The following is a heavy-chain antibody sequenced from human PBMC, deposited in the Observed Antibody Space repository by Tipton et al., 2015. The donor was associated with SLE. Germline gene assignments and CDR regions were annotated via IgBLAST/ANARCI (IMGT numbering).Heavy chain of an antibody. V-gene: IGHV4-34*01. CDR3: ARHDEPRRALDI. Sequence: TLSLTCAVYGGFFSGFYWSWIRQPPGRGLEWIGEINHSGSTNYNPSLKSRVTISLDTSKNQFSLKLSSVTAADTAVYYCARHDEPRRALDIWGQGTMVTVSS. J-gene: IGHJ3*02. CDR1: GGFFSGFY. CDR2: INHSGST.